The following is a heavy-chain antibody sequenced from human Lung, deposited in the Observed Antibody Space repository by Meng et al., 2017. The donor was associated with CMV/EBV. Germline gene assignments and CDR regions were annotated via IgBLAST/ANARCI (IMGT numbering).Heavy chain of an antibody. CDR2: IGTVGDT. V-gene: IGHV3-13*01. J-gene: IGHJ4*02. CDR1: GFTFSTYD. Sequence: GESLKISCTASGFTFSTYDFHWVRQPTGKGLEWVSSIGTVGDTYSIGTVKGRFIISREDAKNSVYLQMNGLRDGDTGLYYCARARSPTHFDYWGQGALVTVSS. CDR3: ARARSPTHFDY.